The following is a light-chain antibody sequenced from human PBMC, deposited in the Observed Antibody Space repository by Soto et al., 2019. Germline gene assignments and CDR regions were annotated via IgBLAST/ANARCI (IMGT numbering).Light chain of an antibody. V-gene: IGKV3-15*01. CDR2: GAS. Sequence: EIVMTQSSATLSVSPGERATLSCRASQSVSSNLAWYQQKPGQAPGLLIYGASTRATGIPARFSGSGSGTEFTLTISSLQSEDFAVYYCQQYNNWPRTFGQGTKVEIK. CDR3: QQYNNWPRT. J-gene: IGKJ1*01. CDR1: QSVSSN.